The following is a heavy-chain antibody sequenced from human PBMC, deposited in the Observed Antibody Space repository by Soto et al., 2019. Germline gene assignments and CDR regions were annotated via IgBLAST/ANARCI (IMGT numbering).Heavy chain of an antibody. Sequence: QVQLVQSGAEVKKPGASVKVACKVSGYTLTELSMHWVRQAPGKGLEWMGGFDPEDGKTIYAQKFQGIVTMTVHTYKDKTYMELSRLRSEDTAVYYCATRFGAARTVKPYYYYYGMDVWGKGNTVTVSS. J-gene: IGHJ6*04. CDR1: GYTLTELS. CDR2: FDPEDGKT. CDR3: ATRFGAARTVKPYYYYYGMDV. D-gene: IGHD6-6*01. V-gene: IGHV1-24*01.